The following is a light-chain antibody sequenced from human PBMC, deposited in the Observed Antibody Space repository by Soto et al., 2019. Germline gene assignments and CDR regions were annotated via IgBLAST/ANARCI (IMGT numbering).Light chain of an antibody. J-gene: IGKJ1*01. CDR2: DXS. CDR1: QSVTTN. CDR3: QQRSNWPQT. Sequence: EIVVTQSPATLSVSQGERATLAXRVSQSVTTNLTWHQQKPGXAPRXXXYDXSTRATGIPARFSGSGSGTEFTLTISSLQSEDFAAYYCQQRSNWPQTFGQGTKVDIK. V-gene: IGKV3-15*01.